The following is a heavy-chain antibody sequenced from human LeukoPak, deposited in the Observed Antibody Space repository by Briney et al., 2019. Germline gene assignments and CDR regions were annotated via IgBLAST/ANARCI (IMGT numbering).Heavy chain of an antibody. D-gene: IGHD6-13*01. CDR2: ISSSSSYT. CDR1: GFTFSDYY. V-gene: IGHV3-11*05. CDR3: ARVPASSSWYVGY. J-gene: IGHJ4*02. Sequence: PGGSLRLSCAASGFTFSDYYMSWIRQAPGKGLEWVSYISSSSSYTNYADSVKGRFTISTDNAKNSLYLQMNSLRAEDTAVYYCARVPASSSWYVGYWGQGTLVTVSS.